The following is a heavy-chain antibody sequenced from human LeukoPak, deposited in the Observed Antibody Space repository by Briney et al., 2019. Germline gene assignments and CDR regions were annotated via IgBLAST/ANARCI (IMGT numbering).Heavy chain of an antibody. J-gene: IGHJ4*02. CDR2: NSNSGST. CDR3: ARGRCSGGSCYAVDFDY. CDR1: GGSIGSYY. Sequence: PSETLSLTCTVSGGSIGSYYWGWIRQPPGKGFEWIGYNSNSGSTDYNPSLKSRVTISVDTSKNQFSLKLSSVTAADTAVYYCARGRCSGGSCYAVDFDYWGQGTLVTVSS. V-gene: IGHV4-59*12. D-gene: IGHD2-15*01.